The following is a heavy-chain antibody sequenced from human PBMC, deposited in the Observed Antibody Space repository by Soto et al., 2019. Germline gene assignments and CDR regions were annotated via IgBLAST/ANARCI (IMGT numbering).Heavy chain of an antibody. CDR1: GGSISSGGYS. Sequence: PSETLSLTCAVSGGSISSGGYSWSWIRQPPGKGLEWIGYIYHSGSTYYNPSLKSRVTISVDTSKNQFSLKLSSVTAADTAVYNCARHTPPISISDPWGQGTLVTVS. J-gene: IGHJ5*02. CDR2: IYHSGST. V-gene: IGHV4-30-2*01. D-gene: IGHD2-15*01. CDR3: ARHTPPISISDP.